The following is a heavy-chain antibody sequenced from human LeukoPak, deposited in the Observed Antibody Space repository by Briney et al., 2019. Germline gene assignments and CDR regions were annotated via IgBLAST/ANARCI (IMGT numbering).Heavy chain of an antibody. CDR1: GYTFTSYG. V-gene: IGHV1-8*02. Sequence: GASVKVSCKASGYTFTSYGISWVRQAPGQGLEWMGWMNPNSGNTGYAQKFQGRVTMTRNTSISTAYMELSSLRSEDTAVYYCARGQPLIVGAARDYWGQGTLVTVSS. CDR2: MNPNSGNT. CDR3: ARGQPLIVGAARDY. J-gene: IGHJ4*02. D-gene: IGHD1-26*01.